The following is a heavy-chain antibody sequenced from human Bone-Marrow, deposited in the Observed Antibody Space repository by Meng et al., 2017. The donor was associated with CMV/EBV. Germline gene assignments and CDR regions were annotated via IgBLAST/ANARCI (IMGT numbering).Heavy chain of an antibody. Sequence: ATMWGSCTASGYTFTGYYMHWVRQAPGQGLEWMGWINPNSGGTNYAQKFQGRVTMTRDTSISTAYMELRNLASEDTAVYYCARYYDSSEYYFDYWGQGTLVTVSS. D-gene: IGHD3-22*01. CDR1: GYTFTGYY. J-gene: IGHJ4*02. CDR3: ARYYDSSEYYFDY. V-gene: IGHV1-2*02. CDR2: INPNSGGT.